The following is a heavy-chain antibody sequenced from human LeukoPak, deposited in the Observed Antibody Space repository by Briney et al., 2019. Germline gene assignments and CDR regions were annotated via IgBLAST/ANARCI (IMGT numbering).Heavy chain of an antibody. D-gene: IGHD3-10*01. CDR2: IRYDGSNK. CDR1: GFTFSTYG. J-gene: IGHJ3*02. V-gene: IGHV3-30*02. Sequence: GGSLRLSCAASGFTFSTYGMHWVRQAPGKGLEWVAFIRYDGSNKDYADSVKGRFTISRDNSKNTLYLQMNSLRAEDTAVYYCGGVRGVIHAFDIWGQGTMVTVSS. CDR3: GGVRGVIHAFDI.